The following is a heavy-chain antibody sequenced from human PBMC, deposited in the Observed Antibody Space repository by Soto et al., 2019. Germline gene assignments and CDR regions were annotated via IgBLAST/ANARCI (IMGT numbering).Heavy chain of an antibody. D-gene: IGHD3-10*01. CDR1: GGSVSSGCYY. CDR3: ARDTAFYGSGSYYRHYYFDY. V-gene: IGHV4-31*03. Sequence: PSETLSLTCTVSGGSVSSGCYYWSWIRQHPGKGLEWIGYIYYSGSTYYNPSLKSRVTISVDTSKNQFSLKLSSVTAADTAVYYCARDTAFYGSGSYYRHYYFDYWGQGTLVTVSS. J-gene: IGHJ4*02. CDR2: IYYSGST.